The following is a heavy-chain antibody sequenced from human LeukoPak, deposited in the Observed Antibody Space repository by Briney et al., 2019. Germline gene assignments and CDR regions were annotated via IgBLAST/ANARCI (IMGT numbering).Heavy chain of an antibody. CDR1: GFTFSGYW. V-gene: IGHV3-7*01. CDR2: IKQDGGER. CDR3: AMIEQVVSNVEGGY. Sequence: GGSLRLSYAASGFTFSGYWMSWVRQAPGKGLEWVANIKQDGGERYYADSVKGRFTISRNNAKNSLYLQMNSLRAEDTAVYFCAMIEQVVSNVEGGYWGQGALVTVSS. D-gene: IGHD6-6*01. J-gene: IGHJ4*02.